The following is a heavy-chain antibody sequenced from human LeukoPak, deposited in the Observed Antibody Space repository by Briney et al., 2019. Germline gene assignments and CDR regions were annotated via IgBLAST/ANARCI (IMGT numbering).Heavy chain of an antibody. CDR3: AGGVGSGYFYYYYYMDV. Sequence: SVKVSCKASGYTFTSYYMHWVRQAPGQGLEWMGGIIPIFGTANYAQKFQGRVTITADESTSTAYMELSSLRSEDTAVYYCAGGVGSGYFYYYYYMDVWGKGTTVTISS. J-gene: IGHJ6*03. CDR1: GYTFTSYY. D-gene: IGHD3-22*01. CDR2: IIPIFGTA. V-gene: IGHV1-69*13.